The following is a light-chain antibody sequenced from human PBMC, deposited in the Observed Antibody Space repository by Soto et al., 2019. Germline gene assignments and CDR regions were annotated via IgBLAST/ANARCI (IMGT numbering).Light chain of an antibody. J-gene: IGLJ1*01. Sequence: QSALTQPASVSGSPGQSITISCTGTSSDVGGYNYVSWYQQHPGKAPKLMIYEVSNRPSGVSDRFSGSKSGNTASLTISGLQAEDEADYYCSSYARSSTGVFGPGTKLTVL. CDR3: SSYARSSTGV. V-gene: IGLV2-14*01. CDR2: EVS. CDR1: SSDVGGYNY.